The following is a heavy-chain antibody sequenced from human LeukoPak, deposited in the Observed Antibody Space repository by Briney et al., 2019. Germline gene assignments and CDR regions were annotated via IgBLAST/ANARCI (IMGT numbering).Heavy chain of an antibody. J-gene: IGHJ2*01. D-gene: IGHD2-2*01. Sequence: GSLRLSCAASGFTFSDYDMHWVRQTTGGGLEWVSVIGKRGDTYYPGSMKGRFTISRENARNSLYLQMNSLRVVDTAVYYCARDLCGSTICDRYFEVWGRGTLVTVSS. CDR1: GFTFSDYD. CDR3: ARDLCGSTICDRYFEV. CDR2: IGKRGDT. V-gene: IGHV3-13*04.